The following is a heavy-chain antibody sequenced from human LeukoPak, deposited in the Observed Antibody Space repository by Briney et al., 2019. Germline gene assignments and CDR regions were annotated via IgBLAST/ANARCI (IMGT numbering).Heavy chain of an antibody. CDR1: GFTVSGSY. CDR3: ASRTGSGYYDS. Sequence: GGSLRLSCAASGFTVSGSYMSWVRQAPGKGLEWVSMIYSGDDTYYADSVKGRFTISRDNSKNTLYLQMNSLRVEDTAVYYCASRTGSGYYDSWGQGTLVTVSS. J-gene: IGHJ4*02. V-gene: IGHV3-53*01. D-gene: IGHD3-3*01. CDR2: IYSGDDT.